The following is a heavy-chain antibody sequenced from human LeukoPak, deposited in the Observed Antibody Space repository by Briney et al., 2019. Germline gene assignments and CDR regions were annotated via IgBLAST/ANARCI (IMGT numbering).Heavy chain of an antibody. CDR1: GFTFSSYG. V-gene: IGHV3-30*18. CDR3: AKDTSGWAYYFDY. Sequence: PGGSLRLSGAASGFTFSSYGMHWVRQAPGKGLEWVAVISHDGGNKNYADSVKGRFTISRDNSKNTLYLQMNSLRAEDTAVYYCAKDTSGWAYYFDYWGQGTLVTVSS. J-gene: IGHJ4*02. D-gene: IGHD6-19*01. CDR2: ISHDGGNK.